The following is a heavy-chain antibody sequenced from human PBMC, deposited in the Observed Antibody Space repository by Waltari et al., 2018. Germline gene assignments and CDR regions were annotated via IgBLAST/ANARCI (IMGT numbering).Heavy chain of an antibody. CDR1: GFTFSDAW. J-gene: IGHJ5*02. V-gene: IGHV3-15*01. CDR3: VTGGHYFGA. Sequence: EVHLVESGGGLLKPGESLRLSFGASGFTFSDAWMSWVRQVPGKGPEWVGRIKKKSDGGTTEYAVPVKGRFTISRDDSKHTLDLQMNSLKTEDTAVYYCVTGGHYFGAWGQGTLVTVSS. CDR2: IKKKSDGGTT. D-gene: IGHD1-26*01.